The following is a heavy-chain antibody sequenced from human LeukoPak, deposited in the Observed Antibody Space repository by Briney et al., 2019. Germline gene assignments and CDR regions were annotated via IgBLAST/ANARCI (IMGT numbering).Heavy chain of an antibody. Sequence: GGSLRLSCVASGITYEDYAFSGFRRAQGKGLEWVSVISGGGRSTSYADSLKGRFTISRDNSKNTLYLQMNSLRAEDTAVYYCAQLDVLRSDYFESWGQGTLVTVSS. V-gene: IGHV3-23*01. D-gene: IGHD3-22*01. J-gene: IGHJ4*02. CDR2: ISGGGRST. CDR3: AQLDVLRSDYFES. CDR1: GITYEDYA.